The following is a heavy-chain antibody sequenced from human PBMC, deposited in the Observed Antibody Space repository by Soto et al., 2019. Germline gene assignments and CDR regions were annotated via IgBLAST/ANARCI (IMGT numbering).Heavy chain of an antibody. CDR3: TTNAPPYYDYIRGTYRCDY. V-gene: IGHV3-15*07. CDR1: NFTFTSAW. Sequence: EVQLVESGGGLVKPGGSLRLSCAASNFTFTSAWMNWVRQAPGKGLEWVGRIKSKTAGGTTDHAAPVKGRFTISRDDSKNTLYLQMDSLRTEDTAVYYCTTNAPPYYDYIRGTYRCDYWGQGTLVTVSS. D-gene: IGHD3-16*02. J-gene: IGHJ4*02. CDR2: IKSKTAGGTT.